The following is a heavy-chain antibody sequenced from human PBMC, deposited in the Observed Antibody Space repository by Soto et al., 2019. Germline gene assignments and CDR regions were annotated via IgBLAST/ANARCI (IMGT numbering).Heavy chain of an antibody. D-gene: IGHD3-10*01. Sequence: QVQLVQSGAEVKKPGASVKVSCKASGYTFPSYDINWVRQATGQGLEWMGWMNPNSGNTGYAQKFQGRVTMTRNTSISTAYMELTSLRSEDTAVYYGAREHYGNSAWFDPWGEANLVTVSS. CDR1: GYTFPSYD. V-gene: IGHV1-8*01. CDR3: AREHYGNSAWFDP. J-gene: IGHJ5*02. CDR2: MNPNSGNT.